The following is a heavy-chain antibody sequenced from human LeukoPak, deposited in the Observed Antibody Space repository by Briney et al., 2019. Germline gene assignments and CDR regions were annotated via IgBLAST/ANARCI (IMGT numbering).Heavy chain of an antibody. CDR2: MFYTGDT. CDR3: ARVIVGSANVEEALSPPDAYDV. D-gene: IGHD3-22*01. Sequence: IWVRQRPGQGLEWLAYMFYTGDTSYNPSLKSRLTMSADTSKSQFSLNVNSVTAADTALYYCARVIVGSANVEEALSPPDAYDVWGQGTVVTVSS. V-gene: IGHV4-31*02. J-gene: IGHJ3*01.